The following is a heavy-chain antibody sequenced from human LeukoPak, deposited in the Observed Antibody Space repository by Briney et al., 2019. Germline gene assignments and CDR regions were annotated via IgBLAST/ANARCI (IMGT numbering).Heavy chain of an antibody. D-gene: IGHD6-13*01. CDR1: GYTFTSDG. CDR2: ISAYNGNT. Sequence: GASVKVSCKASGYTFTSDGISWVRQGPGQGLEWMGWISAYNGNTNYAQKLQGRVTMTTDTSTSTAYMELRSLRSDDTAVYYCAVCIAAAGSSFDYWGQGTLVTVSS. CDR3: AVCIAAAGSSFDY. J-gene: IGHJ4*02. V-gene: IGHV1-18*01.